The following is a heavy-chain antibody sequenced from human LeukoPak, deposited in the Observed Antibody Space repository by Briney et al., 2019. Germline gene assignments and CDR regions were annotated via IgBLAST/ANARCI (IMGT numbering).Heavy chain of an antibody. CDR2: ISGSGGST. Sequence: GGSLRLSSAASGFTFSSYAMSWVRQAPGKGLEWVSAISGSGGSTYYADSVKGRFTISRDNSKNTLYLQMKSLRAEDTAVYYCARGSGVFDYWGQGTLVTVSS. CDR3: ARGSGVFDY. V-gene: IGHV3-23*01. J-gene: IGHJ4*02. CDR1: GFTFSSYA.